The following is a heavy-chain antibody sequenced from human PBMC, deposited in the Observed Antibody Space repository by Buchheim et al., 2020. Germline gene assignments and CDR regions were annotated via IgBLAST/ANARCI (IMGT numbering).Heavy chain of an antibody. CDR1: GGSFSGYY. V-gene: IGHV4-34*01. CDR3: ARVKAVTTSYYYYYYGMDV. D-gene: IGHD4-17*01. Sequence: QVQLQQCGAGLLKPSETLSLTCAVYGGSFSGYYWSWIRQPPGKGLEWIGEINHSGSTNYNPSLKSRVTISVDTSKNQFSLKLSSVTAADTAVYYCARVKAVTTSYYYYYYGMDVWGQGTT. J-gene: IGHJ6*02. CDR2: INHSGST.